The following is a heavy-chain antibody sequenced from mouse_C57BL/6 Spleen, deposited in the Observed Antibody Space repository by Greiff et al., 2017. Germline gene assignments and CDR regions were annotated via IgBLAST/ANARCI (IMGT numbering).Heavy chain of an antibody. V-gene: IGHV1-61*01. CDR1: GYTFTSYW. CDR2: IFPSDSET. CDR3: ARSYDAFAY. D-gene: IGHD2-3*01. J-gene: IGHJ3*01. Sequence: VQLQQPGAELVRPGSSVKLSCKASGYTFTSYWMDWVKQRPGQGLEWIGNIFPSDSETHYNQKFKDKATLTVEKSSSTAYMQLSSLASEDSAVDYCARSYDAFAYWGQGTLVTVSA.